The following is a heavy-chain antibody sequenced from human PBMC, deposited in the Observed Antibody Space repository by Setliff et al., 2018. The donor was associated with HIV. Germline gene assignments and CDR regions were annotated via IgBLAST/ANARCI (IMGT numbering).Heavy chain of an antibody. D-gene: IGHD2-21*01. Sequence: SQTLSLTCTVSGGSLSSGCYYWSWIRQHPGKGLEWIGYIHYSGSTHYNPSLKTRVTISVDTSKSQFSLKLSSVTAADTAVYYCARDAGYCGGDCYPMVLDVWGKGTTVTVSS. CDR2: IHYSGST. CDR1: GGSLSSGCYY. J-gene: IGHJ6*04. CDR3: ARDAGYCGGDCYPMVLDV. V-gene: IGHV4-31*03.